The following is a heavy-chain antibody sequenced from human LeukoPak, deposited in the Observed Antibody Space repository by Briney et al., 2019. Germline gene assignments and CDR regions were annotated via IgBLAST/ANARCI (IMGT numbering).Heavy chain of an antibody. Sequence: SETLSLTCTVSGVSIGSHYWSWIRQSPGKGLEWIGCVYNSGTTVYNPSLTGRVTISVDTSKNQYSLNLRSVTAADAAGYYCARDAYWGQGILVTVSS. CDR1: GVSIGSHY. CDR3: ARDAY. V-gene: IGHV4-59*11. J-gene: IGHJ4*02. CDR2: VYNSGTT.